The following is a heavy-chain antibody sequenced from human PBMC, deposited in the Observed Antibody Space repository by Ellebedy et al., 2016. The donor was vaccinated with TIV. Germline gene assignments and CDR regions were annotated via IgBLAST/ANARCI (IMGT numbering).Heavy chain of an antibody. D-gene: IGHD3-10*01. Sequence: AASVKVSCKASGGPFSGNAIIWVRQAPGQGLEWMGGINPLFGIANYAQKFQCRVTITADASTSTANMDLSSLRSEDTAVYYGAREGRGPMDVNIDYWGQGTLVTVSS. CDR2: INPLFGIA. CDR1: GGPFSGNA. J-gene: IGHJ4*02. V-gene: IGHV1-69*13. CDR3: AREGRGPMDVNIDY.